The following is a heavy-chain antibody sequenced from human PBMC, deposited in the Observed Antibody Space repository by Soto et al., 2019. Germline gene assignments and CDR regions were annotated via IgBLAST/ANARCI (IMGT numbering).Heavy chain of an antibody. D-gene: IGHD6-6*01. V-gene: IGHV3-23*01. Sequence: GGSLDLACAASGLTFSNYAMSWVRQDPGKGLEWVSGISGSGGSTYYADSVKGRFTISRDNFKNTLYLQVNSLRAEDTAVYYCAKHDSIATRFFDQWGQGTLVTVPS. CDR3: AKHDSIATRFFDQ. CDR2: ISGSGGST. J-gene: IGHJ4*02. CDR1: GLTFSNYA.